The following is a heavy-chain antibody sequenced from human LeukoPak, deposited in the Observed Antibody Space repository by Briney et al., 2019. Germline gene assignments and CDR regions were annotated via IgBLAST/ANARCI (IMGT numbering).Heavy chain of an antibody. CDR2: IYPGDSDT. Sequence: GESLKISCKISGYTLTNNWIGWVRQMPGKGLEWMGIIYPGDSDTRYSPSFQGQVTISADKSISTAYLQWSSLKASDTAMYYCARVDGSGSYYSSGLDYWGQGTLVTVSS. CDR1: GYTLTNNW. CDR3: ARVDGSGSYYSSGLDY. D-gene: IGHD3-10*01. V-gene: IGHV5-51*01. J-gene: IGHJ4*02.